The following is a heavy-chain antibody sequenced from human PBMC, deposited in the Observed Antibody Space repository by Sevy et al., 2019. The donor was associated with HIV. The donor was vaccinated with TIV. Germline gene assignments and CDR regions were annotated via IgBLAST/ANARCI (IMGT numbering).Heavy chain of an antibody. CDR2: ISTYNGKT. J-gene: IGHJ4*02. V-gene: IGHV1-18*04. D-gene: IGHD6-19*01. Sequence: ASVKVSCMASGYTFSRSVITWVRQAPGQGLEWMGWISTYNGKTNYAQKFQDSVTMTTDTSTNTAYMELRSLRSDDTAIYFCARGRGIAVAGGGYYSDYWGQGSLVTVSS. CDR1: GYTFSRSV. CDR3: ARGRGIAVAGGGYYSDY.